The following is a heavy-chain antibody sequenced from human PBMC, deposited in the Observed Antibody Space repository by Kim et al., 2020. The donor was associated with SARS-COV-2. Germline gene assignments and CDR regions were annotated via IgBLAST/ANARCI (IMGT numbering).Heavy chain of an antibody. Sequence: TYYNPSLKSRVTISVDTSKNQFSLKLSSVTAADTAVYYCARDHLTRAFDIWGQGTMVTVSS. CDR3: ARDHLTRAFDI. V-gene: IGHV4-31*02. CDR2: T. J-gene: IGHJ3*02.